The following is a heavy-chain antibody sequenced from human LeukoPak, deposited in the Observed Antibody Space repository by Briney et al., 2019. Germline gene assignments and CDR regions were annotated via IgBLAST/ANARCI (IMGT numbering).Heavy chain of an antibody. J-gene: IGHJ3*01. CDR1: GFTFSTSA. V-gene: IGHV3-23*01. CDR3: ARGYRGIEAFDV. D-gene: IGHD2-2*02. CDR2: ITGAGDYT. Sequence: GRSLRLSCAASGFTFSTSAMSWVRQAPGKGLEWVSAITGAGDYTYYADSVKGRFTISRDNPKNAVYLQMISVRAEDTAVYYCARGYRGIEAFDVWGQGTIVTVSS.